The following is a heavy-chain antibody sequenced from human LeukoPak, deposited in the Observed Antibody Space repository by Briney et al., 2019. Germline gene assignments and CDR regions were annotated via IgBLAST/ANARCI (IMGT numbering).Heavy chain of an antibody. D-gene: IGHD3-22*01. CDR2: IRYDGSNK. J-gene: IGHJ5*02. V-gene: IGHV3-30*02. Sequence: GGSLRLSCAASGFTFSSYGMHWVRQAPGKGLEWVAFIRYDGSNKYYADSVKGRFTISRDNSKNTLYLQMNSLRAEDTAVYYCAKDRVYYCDSSGPAEFDPWGQGTLVTVSS. CDR3: AKDRVYYCDSSGPAEFDP. CDR1: GFTFSSYG.